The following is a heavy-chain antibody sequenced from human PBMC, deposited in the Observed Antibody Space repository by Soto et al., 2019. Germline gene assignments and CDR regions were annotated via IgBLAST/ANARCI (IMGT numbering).Heavy chain of an antibody. CDR2: IYHSEST. CDR3: AGGYDSSSTFCY. J-gene: IGHJ4*02. Sequence: QVHLQESGPGLVKPSGTLSLTCAVSGGSISSSNWWSWVRQPPGKGLEWIGKIYHSESTNFNPSLKSRVTMSIDKSKNQFSLKLVSVTAADTAIYYCAGGYDSSSTFCYWGQGTLFTVSS. CDR1: GGSISSSNW. V-gene: IGHV4-4*02. D-gene: IGHD3-22*01.